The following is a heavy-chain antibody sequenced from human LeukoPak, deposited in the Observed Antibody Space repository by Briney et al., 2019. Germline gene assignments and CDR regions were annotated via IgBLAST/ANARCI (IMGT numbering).Heavy chain of an antibody. J-gene: IGHJ3*02. V-gene: IGHV4-34*01. CDR3: ARGLAFDI. Sequence: GSLRLSCAASGFTFSSYEMNWVRQAPGKGLEWIGEINHSGSTNYNPSLRSRVTISVDTSKNQFSLKLSSVTAADTAVYYCARGLAFDIWGQGTMVTVSS. CDR2: INHSGST. CDR1: GFTFSSYE.